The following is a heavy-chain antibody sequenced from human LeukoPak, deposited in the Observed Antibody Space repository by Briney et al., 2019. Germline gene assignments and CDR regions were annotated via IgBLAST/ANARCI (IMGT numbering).Heavy chain of an antibody. CDR1: GGTFSSYA. V-gene: IGHV1-18*01. CDR2: ISVYRGTT. D-gene: IGHD3-3*01. CDR3: TRAGSGRYYFDY. Sequence: EASVKVSCKASGGTFSSYAISWVRQAPGQGLEWMGWISVYRGTTEYARKIKGRVSMTADKSTNIAYMELASLRSDDTAVYYCTRAGSGRYYFDYWGQGTVVTVSS. J-gene: IGHJ4*02.